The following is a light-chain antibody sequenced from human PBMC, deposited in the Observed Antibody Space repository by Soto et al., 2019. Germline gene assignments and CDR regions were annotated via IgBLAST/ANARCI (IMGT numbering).Light chain of an antibody. V-gene: IGKV3-11*01. CDR2: DAS. CDR1: QSVSTY. J-gene: IGKJ2*03. Sequence: EIVLTQSPATLSWSPGERATLSCRASQSVSTYLAWYQHKPGQAPALLIYDASIRATGIPARFSGSGSGTDFTLTISSLEPEDFAVYYCQHRSEGFGQGTKLEIK. CDR3: QHRSEG.